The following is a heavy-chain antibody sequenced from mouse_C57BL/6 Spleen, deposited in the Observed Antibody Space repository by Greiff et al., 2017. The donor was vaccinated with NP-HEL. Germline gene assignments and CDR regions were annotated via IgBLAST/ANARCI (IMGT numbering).Heavy chain of an antibody. CDR2: IWGVGST. CDR3: ARSNYSYAMDY. V-gene: IGHV2-6*01. CDR1: GFSLTSYG. J-gene: IGHJ4*01. Sequence: VHLVESGPGLVAPSQSLSITCTVSGFSLTSYGVDWVRQSPGKGLEWLGVIWGVGSTNYNSALNSRLSISKDNSKSQVFLKMNSLQTDDTAMYYCARSNYSYAMDYWGQGTSVTVSS. D-gene: IGHD2-1*01.